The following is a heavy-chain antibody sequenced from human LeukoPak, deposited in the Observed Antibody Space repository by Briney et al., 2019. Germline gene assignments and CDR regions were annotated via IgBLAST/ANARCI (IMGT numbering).Heavy chain of an antibody. CDR2: ISSSSSYI. V-gene: IGHV3-21*01. Sequence: GGSLRLSCAASGFTFSSYSMNWVRQAPGKGLEWVSSISSSSSYIYYADSVKGRFTITRDNSKNTLYLQMNSLRAEDTAVYYCTSPRLWFGELILWGQGTLVTVSS. CDR3: TSPRLWFGELIL. J-gene: IGHJ4*02. D-gene: IGHD3-10*01. CDR1: GFTFSSYS.